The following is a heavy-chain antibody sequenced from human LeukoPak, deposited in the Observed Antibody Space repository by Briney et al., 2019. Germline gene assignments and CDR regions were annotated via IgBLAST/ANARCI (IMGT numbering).Heavy chain of an antibody. CDR1: GGTFSSYA. V-gene: IGHV1-69*01. Sequence: ASVKVSCKASGGTFSSYAISWVRQAPGQGLEWMGGIVPIFGTANYAQKFQGRVTITADESTSTAYMELSSLRSEDTAVYYCASSDYGGKSRVNYYYMDVWGKGTTVTVSS. J-gene: IGHJ6*03. CDR2: IVPIFGTA. D-gene: IGHD4-23*01. CDR3: ASSDYGGKSRVNYYYMDV.